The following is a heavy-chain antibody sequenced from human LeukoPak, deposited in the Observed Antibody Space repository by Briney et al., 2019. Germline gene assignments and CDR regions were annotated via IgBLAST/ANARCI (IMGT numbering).Heavy chain of an antibody. J-gene: IGHJ4*02. V-gene: IGHV3-23*01. CDR2: ISDSGFSA. CDR3: AKAGYSNSWPLDY. CDR1: GFTFSSYA. D-gene: IGHD6-13*01. Sequence: PGGSLRPSCAASGFTFSSYAMAGVRQAPGKGLEWVSTISDSGFSASSADSVKGRFIISRDNSKNTLYLQMNSLRAEDTAVYYCAKAGYSNSWPLDYWGQGTLVSVSS.